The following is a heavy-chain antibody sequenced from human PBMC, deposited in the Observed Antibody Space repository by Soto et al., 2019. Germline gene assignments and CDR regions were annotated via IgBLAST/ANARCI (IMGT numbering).Heavy chain of an antibody. V-gene: IGHV3-7*01. CDR2: IKQDGSEK. Sequence: GGSLRLSCAASGFTFSSYWMSWVRQAPGKGLEWVANIKQDGSEKYYVDSVKGRFTISRDNAKNSRYLQMNSLRAEDTAVYYCARVGPEVLRFLEGGGLFGYYMDVWGKGTTVTVSS. CDR1: GFTFSSYW. CDR3: ARVGPEVLRFLEGGGLFGYYMDV. D-gene: IGHD3-3*01. J-gene: IGHJ6*03.